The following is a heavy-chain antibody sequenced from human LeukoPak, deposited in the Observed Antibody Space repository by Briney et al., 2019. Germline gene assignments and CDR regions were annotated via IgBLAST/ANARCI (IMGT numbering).Heavy chain of an antibody. CDR3: TRVGLSWGGFDI. V-gene: IGHV3-74*01. CDR1: GFTFSSYA. CDR2: IKGDGCIT. Sequence: GGSLRLSCAASGFTFSSYAMSWVRQAPGKGLVWVSRIKGDGCITDYADFVKGRFTISRDNARNTVFLQINNLRGEDTAVYYCTRVGLSWGGFDIWGQGTMVTVSS. D-gene: IGHD2-8*02. J-gene: IGHJ3*02.